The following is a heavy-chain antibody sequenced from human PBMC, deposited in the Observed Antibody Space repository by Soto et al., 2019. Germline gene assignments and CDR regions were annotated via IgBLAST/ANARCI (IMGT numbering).Heavy chain of an antibody. CDR1: GYTFTGYY. V-gene: IGHV1-2*02. CDR2: INPNSGGT. D-gene: IGHD2-15*01. J-gene: IGHJ6*02. Sequence: ASVKVSCQASGYTFTGYYMHWVRQAPGQGREWRGWINPNSGGTNYAQKFQGRVTMTRDTSISTAYMELSRLRSDDTAVYSCARTPYRGRGGSNLGYYYGMDVWGQGTTVTVSS. CDR3: ARTPYRGRGGSNLGYYYGMDV.